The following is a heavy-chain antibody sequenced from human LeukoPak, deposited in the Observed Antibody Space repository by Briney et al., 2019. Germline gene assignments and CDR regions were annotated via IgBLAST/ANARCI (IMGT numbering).Heavy chain of an antibody. D-gene: IGHD6-19*01. V-gene: IGHV4-59*08. CDR2: IYYSGST. Sequence: KPSETLSLTCTVSGGSISSYYWSWIRQPPGKGLEWIGYIYYSGSTNYNPSLKSRVTISVDTSKNRFSLKLSSVTAADTAVYYCARGGVAGTEDFDYWGQGTLVTVSS. J-gene: IGHJ4*02. CDR3: ARGGVAGTEDFDY. CDR1: GGSISSYY.